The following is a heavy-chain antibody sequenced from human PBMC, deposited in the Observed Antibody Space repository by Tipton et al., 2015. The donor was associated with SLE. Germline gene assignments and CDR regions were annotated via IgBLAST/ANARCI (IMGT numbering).Heavy chain of an antibody. J-gene: IGHJ3*01. D-gene: IGHD4-23*01. CDR3: ARTFYGGGDAFDV. V-gene: IGHV4-28*01. CDR2: IYYRGTA. Sequence: TLSLTCAVSSYSISNDNWWGWIRQPPGKGLEWIGYIYYRGTAYYNPSLRSRVTVSVDTSKNQFSLRLNSVTAVDTAVYYCARTFYGGGDAFDVWGQGTKVSVSS. CDR1: SYSISNDNW.